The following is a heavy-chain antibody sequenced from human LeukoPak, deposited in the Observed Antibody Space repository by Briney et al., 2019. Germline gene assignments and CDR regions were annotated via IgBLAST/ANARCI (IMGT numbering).Heavy chain of an antibody. Sequence: HPGGSLRLSCAASGFTVSSNYMSWVRQAPGKGLEWVSVIYSGGSTYYADSVKGRFTISRDNSKNTLYLQMNSLRAEDTAVYYCASPGSSSWYFDYWGQGTLATVSS. D-gene: IGHD6-13*01. V-gene: IGHV3-66*01. J-gene: IGHJ4*02. CDR3: ASPGSSSWYFDY. CDR1: GFTVSSNY. CDR2: IYSGGST.